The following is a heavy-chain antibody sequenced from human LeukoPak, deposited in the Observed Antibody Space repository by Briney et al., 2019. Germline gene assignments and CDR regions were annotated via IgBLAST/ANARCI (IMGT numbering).Heavy chain of an antibody. V-gene: IGHV3-30*04. Sequence: GGSLRLSCAASGFTFGSYAMHWVRQAPGKGLEWVADISYAGSNNYYAGSVKGRYTISRDNSKTTLYLQMNSLRAEDTAVYYCARGGYSYGFGYFDSWGQGTLVTVSS. J-gene: IGHJ4*02. CDR3: ARGGYSYGFGYFDS. CDR2: ISYAGSNN. CDR1: GFTFGSYA. D-gene: IGHD5-18*01.